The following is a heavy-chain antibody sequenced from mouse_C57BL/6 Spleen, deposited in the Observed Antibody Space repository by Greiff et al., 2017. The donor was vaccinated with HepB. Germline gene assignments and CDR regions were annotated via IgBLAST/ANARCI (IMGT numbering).Heavy chain of an antibody. Sequence: EVMLVESGGGLVKPGGSLKLSCAASGFTFSDYGMHWVRQAPEKGLEWVAYISSGSSTIYYADTVKGRFTLSRDNAKNTLFLQMTSLRSEDTAMYYCARARYYGSLYYFDYWGQGTTLTVSS. D-gene: IGHD1-1*01. V-gene: IGHV5-17*01. J-gene: IGHJ2*01. CDR3: ARARYYGSLYYFDY. CDR1: GFTFSDYG. CDR2: ISSGSSTI.